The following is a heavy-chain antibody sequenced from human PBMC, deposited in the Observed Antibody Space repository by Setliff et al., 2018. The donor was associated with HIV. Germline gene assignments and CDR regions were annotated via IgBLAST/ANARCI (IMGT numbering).Heavy chain of an antibody. V-gene: IGHV1-18*01. D-gene: IGHD6-19*01. CDR2: ISPNFGHT. CDR1: GYTFTTYG. CDR3: ARLGSGWSDSYYYAIDI. J-gene: IGHJ6*02. Sequence: GASVKVSCKASGYTFTTYGISWVRQAPGHGLEWMGWISPNFGHTNYAQNFLGRVNMTIDTSTSRAYMELRSLRSDDTAMYFCARLGSGWSDSYYYAIDIWGQGTTVTVSS.